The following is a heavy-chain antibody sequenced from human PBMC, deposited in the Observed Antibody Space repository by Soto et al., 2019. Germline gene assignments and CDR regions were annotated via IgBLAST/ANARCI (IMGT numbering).Heavy chain of an antibody. D-gene: IGHD6-19*01. CDR1: GYTFSNYG. CDR2: INAGNGNT. CDR3: ARSGYSSGWYHWYFDL. Sequence: GASVKVSCKASGYTFSNYGIHCVRQAPGQRLEWMGWINAGNGNTKYSQKFQDRVTITRDTSATTAYMELSSLRSEDTAVFYCARSGYSSGWYHWYFDLWGRGTLVTVSS. J-gene: IGHJ2*01. V-gene: IGHV1-3*01.